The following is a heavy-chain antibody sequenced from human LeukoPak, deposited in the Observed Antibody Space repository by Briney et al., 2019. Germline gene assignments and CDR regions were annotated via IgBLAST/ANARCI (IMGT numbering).Heavy chain of an antibody. J-gene: IGHJ4*02. CDR3: ARANSGSYSNFDY. CDR2: ISSSGSTI. Sequence: GGSLRLSCAASGFTFSSYEMNWVRQAPGKGLEWVSYISSSGSTIYYADSVKGRFTISRDNAKNSLYLQMNSLRAEDTALYYCARANSGSYSNFDYWGQGTLVTVSS. CDR1: GFTFSSYE. D-gene: IGHD1-26*01. V-gene: IGHV3-48*03.